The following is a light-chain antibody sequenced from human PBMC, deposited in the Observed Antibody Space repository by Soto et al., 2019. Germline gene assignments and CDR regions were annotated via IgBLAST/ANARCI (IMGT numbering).Light chain of an antibody. J-gene: IGLJ2*01. Sequence: SSELTQPPSVSVSPGQTASITCSGGKLGDKYACWYQQKQGQSPVLVIYQDSKRPSGIPERFSGSNSGNTATLTISGTQAMDEADYYCQAWDSSTVVFGGGTKLTVL. V-gene: IGLV3-1*01. CDR3: QAWDSSTVV. CDR1: KLGDKY. CDR2: QDS.